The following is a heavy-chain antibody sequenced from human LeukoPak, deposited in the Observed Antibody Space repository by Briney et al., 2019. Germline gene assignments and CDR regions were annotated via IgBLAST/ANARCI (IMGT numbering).Heavy chain of an antibody. Sequence: ASVKVSCKASGYTFTSYDINWVRQATGQGLEWMGWMNPISGNTGYAQKFQGRVTMTRNTSISTAYMELSSLRSEDTAVYYCARAPEDTAMVTDYWGQGTLVTVSS. J-gene: IGHJ4*02. CDR2: MNPISGNT. CDR3: ARAPEDTAMVTDY. V-gene: IGHV1-8*01. CDR1: GYTFTSYD. D-gene: IGHD5-18*01.